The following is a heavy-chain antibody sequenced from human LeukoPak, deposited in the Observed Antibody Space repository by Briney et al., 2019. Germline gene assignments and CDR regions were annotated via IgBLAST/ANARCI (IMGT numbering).Heavy chain of an antibody. Sequence: PGGSLRLSCAVSGITLSNYGMSWVRQAPGKGLEWVSGITDSGGSTYYADSVKGRFTISRDNSKNTLYLQMNSLRAEDTATYYCEKSNTAAGTYGDYWGQGTPVTVSS. J-gene: IGHJ4*02. CDR3: EKSNTAAGTYGDY. D-gene: IGHD6-13*01. CDR2: ITDSGGST. V-gene: IGHV3-23*01. CDR1: GITLSNYG.